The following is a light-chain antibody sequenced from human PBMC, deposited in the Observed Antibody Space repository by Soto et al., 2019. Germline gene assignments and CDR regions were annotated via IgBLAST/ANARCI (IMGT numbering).Light chain of an antibody. J-gene: IGKJ1*01. CDR1: DSIDSW. CDR2: KAS. Sequence: QMTLSPSALSASVGDRVTITCRASDSIDSWLAGHQQKPGRAPKLLISKASSLESGVPSRFSGSGFGTEFTLTISSLQPDDFATYYCQQYNSYSQTFGQGTKVDI. CDR3: QQYNSYSQT. V-gene: IGKV1-5*03.